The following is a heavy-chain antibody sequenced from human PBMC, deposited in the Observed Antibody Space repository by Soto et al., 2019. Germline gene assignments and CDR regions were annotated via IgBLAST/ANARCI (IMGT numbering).Heavy chain of an antibody. V-gene: IGHV1-69*13. CDR2: IIPIFGTA. CDR3: ARAYVDTAMVTLGHRTKHWFDP. D-gene: IGHD5-18*01. Sequence: GASVKVSCKASGGTFSSYAISWVRQAPGQGLEWMGGIIPIFGTANYAQKFQGRVTITADESTSTAYMELSSLRSEDTAVYYCARAYVDTAMVTLGHRTKHWFDPWGQGTLVTVSS. CDR1: GGTFSSYA. J-gene: IGHJ5*02.